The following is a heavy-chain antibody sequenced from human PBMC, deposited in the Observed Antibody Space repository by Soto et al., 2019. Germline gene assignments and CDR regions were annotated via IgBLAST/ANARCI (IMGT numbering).Heavy chain of an antibody. Sequence: EVQLVESGGGLVKPGGSLRLSCAASGFTFSRAWVNWVRLAPGKGLEWVGRIRSKADGGTTDYTAPVEGRFTVSSDDSKNTAYLQMNSLKTEDAAVYYCTTVSLHFWWGAFDIWGLGTMVTVSS. CDR2: IRSKADGGTT. V-gene: IGHV3-15*07. D-gene: IGHD2-8*02. J-gene: IGHJ3*02. CDR1: GFTFSRAW. CDR3: TTVSLHFWWGAFDI.